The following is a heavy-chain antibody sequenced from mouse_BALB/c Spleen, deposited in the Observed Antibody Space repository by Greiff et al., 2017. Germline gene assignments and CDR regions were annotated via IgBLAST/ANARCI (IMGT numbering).Heavy chain of an antibody. CDR2: IDPANGNT. CDR3: APYYYGSSYWYFDV. J-gene: IGHJ1*01. D-gene: IGHD1-1*01. V-gene: IGHV14-3*02. Sequence: EVKLQESGAELVKPGASVKLSCTASGFNIKDTYMHWVKQRPEQGLEWIGRIDPANGNTKYDPKFQGKATITADTSSNTAYLQLSSLTSEDTAVYYCAPYYYGSSYWYFDVWGAGTTVTVSS. CDR1: GFNIKDTY.